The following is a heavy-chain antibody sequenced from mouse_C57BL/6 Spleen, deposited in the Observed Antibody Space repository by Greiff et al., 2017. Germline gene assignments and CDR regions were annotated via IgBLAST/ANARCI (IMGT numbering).Heavy chain of an antibody. V-gene: IGHV5-4*01. CDR1: GFTFSSYA. Sequence: EVKLVESGGGLVKPGGSLKLSCAASGFTFSSYAMSWVRQTPEKRLEWVATISDGGSYTYYPDNVKGRFTISRDNAKHNLYLQMSHLKSEDTAMYYCARDPDYYGSSYFDYWGQGTTLTVSS. D-gene: IGHD1-1*01. CDR3: ARDPDYYGSSYFDY. J-gene: IGHJ2*01. CDR2: ISDGGSYT.